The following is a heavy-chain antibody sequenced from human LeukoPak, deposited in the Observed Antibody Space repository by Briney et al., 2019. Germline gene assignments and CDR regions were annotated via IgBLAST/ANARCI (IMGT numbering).Heavy chain of an antibody. CDR2: IYHSGST. J-gene: IGHJ4*02. D-gene: IGHD3-10*01. Sequence: SETLSLTCTVSGGSISSSSYYWGWIRQPPGKGLEWIGSIYHSGSTYYNPSLKSRVTISVDTSKNKFSLKLRSVTAADTAVYYCARHQVYGSGSLYYFDFWGQGTLVTVSS. CDR1: GGSISSSSYY. CDR3: ARHQVYGSGSLYYFDF. V-gene: IGHV4-39*07.